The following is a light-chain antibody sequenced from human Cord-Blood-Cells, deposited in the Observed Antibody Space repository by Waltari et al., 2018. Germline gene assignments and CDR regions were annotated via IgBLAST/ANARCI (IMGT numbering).Light chain of an antibody. CDR1: SSDVGSYNL. CDR2: EGS. Sequence: QVALTQPASVSGSPGQSITISCPGTSSDVGSYNLVPWYQQPPGNAPKLMIYEGSKRPSGVSNRFSGSKSGNTASLTISGLQAEDEADYYCCSYAGSSTWVFGGGTKLTVL. V-gene: IGLV2-23*01. CDR3: CSYAGSSTWV. J-gene: IGLJ3*02.